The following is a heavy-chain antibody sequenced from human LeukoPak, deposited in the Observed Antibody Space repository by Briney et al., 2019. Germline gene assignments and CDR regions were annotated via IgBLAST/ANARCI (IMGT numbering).Heavy chain of an antibody. CDR1: GYSISSGYY. CDR2: IYHSGST. CDR3: ARPRNDYDYVWGSYRANDAFDI. D-gene: IGHD3-16*02. J-gene: IGHJ3*02. Sequence: SETLSLTCAVSGYSISSGYYWGWIRQPPGKGLEWIGSIYHSGSTYYNPSLKSRVTISVDTSKNQFSLKLSSVTAADTAVYYFARPRNDYDYVWGSYRANDAFDIWGQGTMVTVSS. V-gene: IGHV4-38-2*01.